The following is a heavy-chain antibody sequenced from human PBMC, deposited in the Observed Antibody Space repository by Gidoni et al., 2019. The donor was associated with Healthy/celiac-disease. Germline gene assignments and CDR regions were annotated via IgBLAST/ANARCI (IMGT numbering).Heavy chain of an antibody. Sequence: QLQLQESGPGLVKPSETLSLTCTVSGGSISSSSYYWGWIRQPPGKGLEWIGSIYYSGSTYYNPSLKSRVTISVDTSKNQFSLKLSSVTAADTAVYYCARPTAYNWNDEFDYWGQGTLVTVSS. CDR2: IYYSGST. J-gene: IGHJ4*02. V-gene: IGHV4-39*01. CDR1: GGSISSSSYY. CDR3: ARPTAYNWNDEFDY. D-gene: IGHD1-1*01.